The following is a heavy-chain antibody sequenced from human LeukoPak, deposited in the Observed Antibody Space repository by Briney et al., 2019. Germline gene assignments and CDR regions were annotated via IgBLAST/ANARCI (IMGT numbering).Heavy chain of an antibody. J-gene: IGHJ4*02. V-gene: IGHV7-4-1*02. D-gene: IGHD6-13*01. CDR1: GYTFTSYA. CDR2: INTNTGNP. CDR3: ARGGYSSSWYQYYFDY. Sequence: ASVKVSCKASGYTFTSYAMNWVRRAPGQGLEWMGLINTNTGNPTYAQGFTGRFVFSLDTSVSTAYLQISSLKAEDTAVYYCARGGYSSSWYQYYFDYWGQGTLVTVSS.